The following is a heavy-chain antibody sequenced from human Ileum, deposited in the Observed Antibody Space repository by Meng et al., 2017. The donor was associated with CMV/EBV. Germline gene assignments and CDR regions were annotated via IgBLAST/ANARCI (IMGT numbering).Heavy chain of an antibody. V-gene: IGHV3-48*04. CDR3: ARDIDGRGFLDS. CDR1: GFIFRNYG. Sequence: GGSLRLSCAASGFIFRNYGMTWVRQTPGKGLEWVSYISSSSGTIFDADSVKGRFTISRDNGKNSMDLQMNSLRVEDTAVYYCARDIDGRGFLDSWGQGTPVTVSS. D-gene: IGHD3-10*01. CDR2: ISSSSGTI. J-gene: IGHJ4*02.